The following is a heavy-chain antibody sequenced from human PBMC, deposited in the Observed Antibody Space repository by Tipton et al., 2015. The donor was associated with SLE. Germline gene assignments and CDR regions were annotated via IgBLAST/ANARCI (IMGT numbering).Heavy chain of an antibody. D-gene: IGHD5-24*01. CDR2: INPSGGGT. CDR3: ARDKMATTYFDY. V-gene: IGHV1-46*02. CDR1: GYTFNINY. J-gene: IGHJ4*02. Sequence: QLVQSGAEVKKPGASVKVSCKASGYTFNINYIHWVRQAPGQGLEWMGMINPSGGGTSYAQKFQGRVTMTRDTSTSTVYMEVSSLRSEDTAVYYCARDKMATTYFDYWGQGTLVTVSS.